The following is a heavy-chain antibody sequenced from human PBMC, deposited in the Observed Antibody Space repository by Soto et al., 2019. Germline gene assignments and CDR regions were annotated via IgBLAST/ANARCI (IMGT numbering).Heavy chain of an antibody. CDR3: ARAFYYYYGMDV. CDR1: GFTFSSYE. CDR2: ISSSGSTI. Sequence: GGSLRLSCAASGFTFSSYEMNWVRQAPGKGLEWVSYISSSGSTIYYADSVKGRFTISRDNAKNSLYLQMNSLRAEDTAVYYCARAFYYYYGMDVWGQGTTVTVYS. V-gene: IGHV3-48*03. J-gene: IGHJ6*02.